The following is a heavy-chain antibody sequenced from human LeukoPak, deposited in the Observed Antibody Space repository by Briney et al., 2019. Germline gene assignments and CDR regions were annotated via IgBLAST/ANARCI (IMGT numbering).Heavy chain of an antibody. CDR1: GGSFSGYY. V-gene: IGHV4-34*01. J-gene: IGHJ3*02. CDR2: INHSGST. D-gene: IGHD3-10*01. CDR3: ARIAYYFGSGSPKGRAFDI. Sequence: PSETLSLTCAVYGGSFSGYYWTWIRQPPGKGLEWIGEINHSGSTNYNPSLKSRVTISVDTSKNQFSLKLSSVTAADTAVYYCARIAYYFGSGSPKGRAFDIWGQGTMVTVSS.